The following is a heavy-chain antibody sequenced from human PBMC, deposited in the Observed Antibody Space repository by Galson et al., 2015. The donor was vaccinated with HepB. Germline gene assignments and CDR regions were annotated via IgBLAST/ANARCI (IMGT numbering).Heavy chain of an antibody. V-gene: IGHV4-34*01. CDR1: GGSFSDYY. J-gene: IGHJ6*02. CDR2: INHSGST. CDR3: ARWPWTYCSSASCYSYYGMDV. D-gene: IGHD2-2*01. Sequence: ETLSLTCAVYGGSFSDYYWSWIRQPPGKGLEWIGEINHSGSTNYNPSLKSRVTISVDTSKKQSSLELSSVTAADTAVYYCARWPWTYCSSASCYSYYGMDVWGQGTTVTVSS.